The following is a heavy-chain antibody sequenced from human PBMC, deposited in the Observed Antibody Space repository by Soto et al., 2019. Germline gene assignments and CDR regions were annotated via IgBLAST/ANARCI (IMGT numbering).Heavy chain of an antibody. V-gene: IGHV4-30-4*01. J-gene: IGHJ6*02. D-gene: IGHD5-12*01. Sequence: PSETLSLTCTVSGGSISSADYYWSWVRQPPEEGLAWIGYIYYSGSTFFNPSLKSRVTISKDTSRNQFSLRLNSVTAADTAVYYCARGRVVTIGGMDVWGQGTTVTVSS. CDR1: GGSISSADYY. CDR3: ARGRVVTIGGMDV. CDR2: IYYSGST.